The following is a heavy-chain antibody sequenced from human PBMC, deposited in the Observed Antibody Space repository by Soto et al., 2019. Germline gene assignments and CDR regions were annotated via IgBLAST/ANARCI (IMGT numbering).Heavy chain of an antibody. CDR1: GFTFSSYW. CDR3: ASFNDFWSGYYSSDYFDY. J-gene: IGHJ4*02. D-gene: IGHD3-3*01. Sequence: EVQLVESGGGLVQPGGSLRLSCAASGFTFSSYWMSWVRQAPGKGLEWVANIKQDGSEKYYVDSVKGRFTISRDNAKKSLYLQMNSLRAEDTAVYYCASFNDFWSGYYSSDYFDYWGQGTLVTVSS. V-gene: IGHV3-7*01. CDR2: IKQDGSEK.